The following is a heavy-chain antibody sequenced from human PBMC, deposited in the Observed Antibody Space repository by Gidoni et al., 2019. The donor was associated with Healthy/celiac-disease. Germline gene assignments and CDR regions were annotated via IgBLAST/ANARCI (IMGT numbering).Heavy chain of an antibody. CDR3: ASHPGYSRGPYTH. J-gene: IGHJ4*02. CDR1: GVTFSSYS. D-gene: IGHD6-19*01. CDR2: MSSSSNTI. Sequence: EVQLVESGGGLVQPGGSLRLSCAASGVTFSSYSMNWVRQATGKGLEGISYMSSSSNTIYYADSGKGRFTISRDNAKNPLYLQMNSLGDEDTAVYYCASHPGYSRGPYTHWGQGTLVTVSS. V-gene: IGHV3-48*02.